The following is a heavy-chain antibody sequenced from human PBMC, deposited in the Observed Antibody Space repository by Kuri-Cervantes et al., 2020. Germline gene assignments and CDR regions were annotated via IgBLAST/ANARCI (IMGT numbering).Heavy chain of an antibody. CDR2: FDPEDGET. V-gene: IGHV1-24*01. CDR1: GYTLTELS. Sequence: ASVKVSCKVSGYTLTELSMHWVRQAPGKGIEWMGGFDPEDGETIYAQKFQGRVTMTEDTSTDTAYMELSSLRSEDTAVYYCATVRPAPVVVVALDAFDIWGQGTMVTVSS. J-gene: IGHJ3*02. CDR3: ATVRPAPVVVVALDAFDI. D-gene: IGHD2-15*01.